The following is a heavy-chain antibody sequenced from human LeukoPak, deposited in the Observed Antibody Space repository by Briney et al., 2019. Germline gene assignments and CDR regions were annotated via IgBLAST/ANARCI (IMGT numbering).Heavy chain of an antibody. D-gene: IGHD5-24*01. CDR2: ISGYKGNE. V-gene: IGHV1-18*01. Sequence: ASVRVSCKASGYRFSSYGITWVRQAPGQGREWMGWISGYKGNEVYAQKFQGRVTMTIDTSTTTAYMEVRSLRSDDTAVYYCAREGLEYYGMDVWGQGSTVTVSS. CDR1: GYRFSSYG. CDR3: AREGLEYYGMDV. J-gene: IGHJ6*02.